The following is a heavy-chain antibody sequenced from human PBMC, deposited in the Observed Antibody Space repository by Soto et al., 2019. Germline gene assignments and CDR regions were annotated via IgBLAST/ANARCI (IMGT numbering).Heavy chain of an antibody. CDR3: ARDLPPSDY. CDR2: LSAYTGNT. CDR1: GYMFTIYA. J-gene: IGHJ4*02. Sequence: QVQLVQSGAEVKKPGASVKVSCKASGYMFTIYAISWFRQAPGQWPEWMGWLSAYTGNTNYAQTLQGRVTMTTDTSTSTAYMELRSLRSDDTAVYYCARDLPPSDYWGQGPLVTVSS. V-gene: IGHV1-18*01.